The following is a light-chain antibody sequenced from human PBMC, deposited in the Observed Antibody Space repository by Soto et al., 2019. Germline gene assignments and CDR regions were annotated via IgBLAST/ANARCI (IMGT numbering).Light chain of an antibody. CDR1: QSVRSNY. V-gene: IGKV3-20*01. CDR2: GAS. Sequence: EIVLTQSPGTLSLSPGERATLSCRASQSVRSNYLAWYQQKPGQAPRLLIYGASSRATGIPDRFSGSGSGTDFTLTISRLEPEDFALYYCQQYDTSPWTFGQGTKVEIK. CDR3: QQYDTSPWT. J-gene: IGKJ1*01.